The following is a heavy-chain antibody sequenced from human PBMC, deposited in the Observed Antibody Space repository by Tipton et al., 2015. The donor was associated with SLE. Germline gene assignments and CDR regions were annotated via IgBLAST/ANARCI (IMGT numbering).Heavy chain of an antibody. CDR3: ARDLSTLRFLEWTHYFDY. D-gene: IGHD3-3*01. Sequence: QVQLVQSGPEVKKPGASVKVSCKASGYTFTSYAMNWVRQAPGQGLEWMGWINTNTGNSMYAQGFTGRFVFSLDTSVSTAYLQISSLKAEDTAMYYCARDLSTLRFLEWTHYFDYWGQGTLVTVSS. CDR1: GYTFTSYA. V-gene: IGHV7-4-1*02. CDR2: INTNTGNS. J-gene: IGHJ4*02.